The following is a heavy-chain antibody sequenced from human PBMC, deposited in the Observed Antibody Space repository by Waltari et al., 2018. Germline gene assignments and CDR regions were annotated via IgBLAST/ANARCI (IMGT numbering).Heavy chain of an antibody. CDR2: IKQDGSEK. D-gene: IGHD5-18*01. V-gene: IGHV3-7*01. Sequence: EVQLVESGGGLVQPGGSLSLSCAASGFTFSSYWMSWVRRAPGKGLEWGANIKQDGSEKDYVDSGKGRFTSSRDNAKNSLYLQMNSLRAEDTAVYYCARTLDTAGDYFDYWGQGTLVTVSS. CDR3: ARTLDTAGDYFDY. CDR1: GFTFSSYW. J-gene: IGHJ4*02.